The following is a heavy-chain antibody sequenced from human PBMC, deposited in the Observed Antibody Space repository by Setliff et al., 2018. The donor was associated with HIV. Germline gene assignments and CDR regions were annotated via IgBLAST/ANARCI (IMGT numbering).Heavy chain of an antibody. J-gene: IGHJ6*03. V-gene: IGHV1-18*01. Sequence: GASVKVSCKASGYTFNNYGISWVRRAPGQGLEWMGWIGGYNGDVKYAQEFQGRVTMTRDTSTGTAYLELRRLRSDDTALFYCARVSVVPGAPPYMDVWAKGTAVTVSS. CDR2: IGGYNGDV. CDR3: ARVSVVPGAPPYMDV. CDR1: GYTFNNYG. D-gene: IGHD2-21*01.